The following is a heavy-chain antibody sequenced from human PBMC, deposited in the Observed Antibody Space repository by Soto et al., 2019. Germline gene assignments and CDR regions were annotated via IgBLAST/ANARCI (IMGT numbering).Heavy chain of an antibody. Sequence: GGSLRLSCAASGFTFGTYGMHWVRQAPGKGLEWVAVISYDGSNKYYADSVKGRFTISRDNSKNTLYLQMNSLRAEDTAVYYCAKDLMAYDFWSGYQYYYGMDVWGQGTTVT. J-gene: IGHJ6*02. CDR2: ISYDGSNK. CDR1: GFTFGTYG. D-gene: IGHD3-3*01. CDR3: AKDLMAYDFWSGYQYYYGMDV. V-gene: IGHV3-30*18.